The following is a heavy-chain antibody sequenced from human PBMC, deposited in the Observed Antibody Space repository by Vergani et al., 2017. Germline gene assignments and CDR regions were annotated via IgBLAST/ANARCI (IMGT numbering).Heavy chain of an antibody. V-gene: IGHV5-51*01. Sequence: EVQLVQSGAEVKKPGESLKISCKGSGYSITNYWIAWVRQRPGKGLEWMGIIYAGDSDVRYSPSFQGQVTMSVDKSLSTAYLQWSGLKASDTATYYCAKTHYYSSLYSSYNWFDPWGQGAQVAVSS. D-gene: IGHD3-3*01. CDR1: GYSITNYW. CDR2: IYAGDSDV. J-gene: IGHJ5*02. CDR3: AKTHYYSSLYSSYNWFDP.